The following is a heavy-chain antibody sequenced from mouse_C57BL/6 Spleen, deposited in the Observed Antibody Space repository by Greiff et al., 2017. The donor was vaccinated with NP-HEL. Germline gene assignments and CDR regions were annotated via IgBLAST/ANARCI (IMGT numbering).Heavy chain of an antibody. Sequence: EVKLMESGGGLVKPGGSLKLSCAASGFTFSSYAMSWVRQTPEKRLEWVATISDGGSYTYYPDNVQGRFTIYRDNAKNNLDLQMSHLKAEDTARYYCARDNYGNSYWGQGTTLTVSS. D-gene: IGHD1-1*01. CDR2: ISDGGSYT. CDR1: GFTFSSYA. CDR3: ARDNYGNSY. J-gene: IGHJ2*01. V-gene: IGHV5-4*01.